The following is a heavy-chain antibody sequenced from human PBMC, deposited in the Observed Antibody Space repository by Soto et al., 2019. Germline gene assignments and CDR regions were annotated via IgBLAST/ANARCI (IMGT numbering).Heavy chain of an antibody. J-gene: IGHJ5*02. CDR2: MNPNSGNT. CDR3: AREDILTGYYNTLEYNWFDP. CDR1: GYTFTSYD. Sequence: ASVKVSCKASGYTFTSYDINWVRQATGQGLEWMGWMNPNSGNTGYAQKFQGRVTMTRNTSISTAYMELSSLRSEDTAVYYCAREDILTGYYNTLEYNWFDPWGQGTLVTVSS. V-gene: IGHV1-8*01. D-gene: IGHD3-9*01.